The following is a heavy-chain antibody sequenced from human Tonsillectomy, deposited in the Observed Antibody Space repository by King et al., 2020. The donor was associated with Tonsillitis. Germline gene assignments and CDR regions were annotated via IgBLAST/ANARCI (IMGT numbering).Heavy chain of an antibody. V-gene: IGHV1-69*04. Sequence: QLVQSGAEVKKPGSSVKVSCKASGGTFSSYAISWVRQAPGQGLEWMGRIIPILGIANYAQKFQGRVTITADKSTSTAYMELSSLRSEDTAVYYCAGDSSVGEQPGWFDPWGQGTLVTVSS. J-gene: IGHJ5*02. CDR3: AGDSSVGEQPGWFDP. CDR2: IIPILGIA. D-gene: IGHD3-10*01. CDR1: GGTFSSYA.